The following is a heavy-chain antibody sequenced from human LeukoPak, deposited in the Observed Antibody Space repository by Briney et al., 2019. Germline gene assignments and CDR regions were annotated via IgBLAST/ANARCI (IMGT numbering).Heavy chain of an antibody. J-gene: IGHJ4*02. V-gene: IGHV3-23*01. CDR3: AKDDWIRTGLFVI. CDR1: GFTFSSYV. CDR2: ISGSGGST. Sequence: GWSLTLSCAASGFTFSSYVMSWVRQAPGKGLEGVSAISGSGGSTYYADSVKDRFTISRDNSKNTLYLKMNSMRDEDTAVYYCAKDDWIRTGLFVIWGQGGLVTVSS. D-gene: IGHD3/OR15-3a*01.